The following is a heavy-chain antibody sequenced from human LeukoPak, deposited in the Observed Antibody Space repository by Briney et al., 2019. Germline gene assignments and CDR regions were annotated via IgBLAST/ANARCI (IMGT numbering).Heavy chain of an antibody. Sequence: GGSLRLSYAASGFTFSSYSMNWVRQAPGRGLEWVSSISSSSSYIYYADSVKGRFTISRDNAKNSLYLQMNSLRAEDTAVYYCARDSEYCSSTSCYTQTDYWGQGTLVTVSS. D-gene: IGHD2-2*02. CDR1: GFTFSSYS. CDR2: ISSSSSYI. V-gene: IGHV3-21*01. CDR3: ARDSEYCSSTSCYTQTDY. J-gene: IGHJ4*02.